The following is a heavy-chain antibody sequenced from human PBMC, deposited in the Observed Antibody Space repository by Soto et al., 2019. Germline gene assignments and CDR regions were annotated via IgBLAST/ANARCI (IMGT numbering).Heavy chain of an antibody. V-gene: IGHV1-69*13. D-gene: IGHD6-19*01. CDR3: ARKVAGRYFDY. CDR1: GGTFSSYA. J-gene: IGHJ4*02. Sequence: ASVKVSCNASGGTFSSYAISWVRQAPGQGLEWMGGIIPIFGTANYAQKFQGRVTITADESTSTAYMELSSLRSEDTAVYYCARKVAGRYFDYWGQGTLVNGSS. CDR2: IIPIFGTA.